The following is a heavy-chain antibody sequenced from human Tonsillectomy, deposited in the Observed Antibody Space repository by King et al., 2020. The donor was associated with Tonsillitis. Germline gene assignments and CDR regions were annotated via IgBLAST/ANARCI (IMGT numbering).Heavy chain of an antibody. CDR3: ARDRPDWGDWYFDL. CDR1: GGSISSYY. D-gene: IGHD7-27*01. CDR2: ISNTGST. Sequence: VQLQESGPGLVKPSETLSLTCTVSGGSISSYYWSWIRQPPGKGLEWIGFISNTGSTNYNTSLKSRVTIAVDTSRNQIYLKKYSVTAADTAVYYWARDRPDWGDWYFDLWGRGTLVTVSS. V-gene: IGHV4-59*01. J-gene: IGHJ2*01.